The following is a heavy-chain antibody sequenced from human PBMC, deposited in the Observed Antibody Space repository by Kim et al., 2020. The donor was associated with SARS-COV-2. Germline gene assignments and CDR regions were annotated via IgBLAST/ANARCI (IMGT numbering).Heavy chain of an antibody. V-gene: IGHV3-7*01. CDR1: GFTFSSYW. Sequence: GGSLRLSCAASGFTFSSYWMSWVRQAPGKGLEWVANIKQDGSEKYYVDSVKGRFTISRDNAKNSLYLQMNSLRAEDTAVYYCARAQYSGYEYYFDYWGQGTLVTVSS. CDR3: ARAQYSGYEYYFDY. J-gene: IGHJ4*02. CDR2: IKQDGSEK. D-gene: IGHD5-12*01.